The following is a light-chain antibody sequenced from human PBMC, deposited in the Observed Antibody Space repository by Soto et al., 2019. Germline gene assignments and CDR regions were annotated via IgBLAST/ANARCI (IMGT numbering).Light chain of an antibody. Sequence: EIVLTQSPGTLSLSPGERATLSCRASQSVSSSLAWYQQIPGQAPRLLIYDASNRATGIPGRFSGSGSGTDFTLTISSLQSEDFAVYYCQQYNNWPWTFGQGTKVDIK. CDR3: QQYNNWPWT. CDR2: DAS. CDR1: QSVSSS. J-gene: IGKJ1*01. V-gene: IGKV3-11*01.